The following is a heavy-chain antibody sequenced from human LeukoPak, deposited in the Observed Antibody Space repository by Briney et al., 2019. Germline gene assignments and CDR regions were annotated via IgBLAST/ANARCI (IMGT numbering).Heavy chain of an antibody. V-gene: IGHV5-51*01. CDR2: IYPGDSDT. CDR3: ARQGLYYYGSGSYESDY. CDR1: GYSFTSYW. Sequence: GESLKISCKGSGYSFTSYWIGWVRQMPGKGLEWMGIIYPGDSDTRYSPSFQGQVTISADKSISTAYLQRSSLKASDTAMYYCARQGLYYYGSGSYESDYWGQGTLVTVSS. J-gene: IGHJ4*02. D-gene: IGHD3-10*01.